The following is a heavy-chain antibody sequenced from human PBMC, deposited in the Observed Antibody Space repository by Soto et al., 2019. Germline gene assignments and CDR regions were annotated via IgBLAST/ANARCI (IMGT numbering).Heavy chain of an antibody. Sequence: QVQLVQSGAEVKKSGASVKVSCKASGYSLTTYGIAWVRQAPGQGLEWMGWISTYNGDTDYAQNLQGRVIMTTDTSTTTAYMELRSLRSDDTAVYYCAREGSRPYYYYGMDVWGQGTTVSLSS. D-gene: IGHD2-15*01. CDR3: AREGSRPYYYYGMDV. V-gene: IGHV1-18*01. J-gene: IGHJ6*02. CDR2: ISTYNGDT. CDR1: GYSLTTYG.